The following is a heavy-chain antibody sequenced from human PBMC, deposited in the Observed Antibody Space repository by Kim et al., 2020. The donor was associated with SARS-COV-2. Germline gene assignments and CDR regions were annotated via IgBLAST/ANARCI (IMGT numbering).Heavy chain of an antibody. D-gene: IGHD6-13*01. CDR3: ARLGAAAGTFYFDY. Sequence: NPALKSRVTISVNTSKNQFSLKLSSVTAADTAVYYCARLGAAAGTFYFDYWGQGTLVTVSS. J-gene: IGHJ4*02. V-gene: IGHV4-59*08.